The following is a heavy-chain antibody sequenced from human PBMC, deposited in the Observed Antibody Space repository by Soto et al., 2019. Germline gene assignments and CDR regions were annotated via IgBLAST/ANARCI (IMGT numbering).Heavy chain of an antibody. V-gene: IGHV4-38-2*01. J-gene: IGHJ4*02. CDR2: IYPSGST. CDR3: ARGSGQRPTAPIDY. Sequence: SETLSLTCAVSGYSISSGYYWGWIRQPPGKGPEWIGSIYPSGSTYYNPSLKSRVTISVDTSKNQYSLKLSSVTAADTAVYYCARGSGQRPTAPIDYWGQGTLFTVSS. D-gene: IGHD3-10*01. CDR1: GYSISSGYY.